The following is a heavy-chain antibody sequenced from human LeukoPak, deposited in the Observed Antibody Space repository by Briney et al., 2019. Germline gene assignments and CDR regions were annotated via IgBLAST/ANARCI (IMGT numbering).Heavy chain of an antibody. CDR3: ARDSDCSGGSCPNWFDP. Sequence: GGSLRLSCAASGFTFDDYGMSWVRQAPGKGLERVSGINWNGSSTGYADSVKGRFTISRDNAKNSLYLQMNSLRAEDTALYHCARDSDCSGGSCPNWFDPWGQGTLVTVSS. D-gene: IGHD2-15*01. CDR1: GFTFDDYG. V-gene: IGHV3-20*01. J-gene: IGHJ5*02. CDR2: INWNGSST.